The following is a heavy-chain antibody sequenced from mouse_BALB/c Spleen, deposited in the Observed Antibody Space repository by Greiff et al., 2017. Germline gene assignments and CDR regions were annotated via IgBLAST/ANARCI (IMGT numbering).Heavy chain of an antibody. D-gene: IGHD2-3*01. J-gene: IGHJ3*01. CDR2: IRSKSNNYAT. Sequence: DVKLVESGGGLVQPKGSLKLSCAASGFTFNTYAMNWVRQAPGKGLEWVARIRSKSNNYATYYADSVKDRFTISRDDSQSMLYLQMNNLKTEDTAMYYCVRHDGYREVWFAYWGQGTLVTVSA. CDR1: GFTFNTYA. V-gene: IGHV10-1*02. CDR3: VRHDGYREVWFAY.